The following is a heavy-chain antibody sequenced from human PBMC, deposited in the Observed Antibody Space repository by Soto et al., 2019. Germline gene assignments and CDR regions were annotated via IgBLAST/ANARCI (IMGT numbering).Heavy chain of an antibody. D-gene: IGHD5-12*01. J-gene: IGHJ3*01. V-gene: IGHV5-51*01. CDR1: GYYSSSYW. CDR3: ARRGTLSGRDAFDV. Sequence: PGESLKISCRGSGYYSSSYWIAWVRQMSGKGLEWLGSVYVSDSETKYSPSFQGQVTISADKYTNTAYLYWSSLKASDTAMYYCARRGTLSGRDAFDVWGEGKMVTVS. CDR2: VYVSDSET.